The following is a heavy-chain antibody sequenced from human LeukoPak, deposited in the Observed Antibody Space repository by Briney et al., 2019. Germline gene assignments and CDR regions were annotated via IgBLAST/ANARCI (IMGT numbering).Heavy chain of an antibody. V-gene: IGHV4-59*01. CDR1: GGSISSYY. D-gene: IGHD3-10*01. Sequence: SETLSLTCTVSGGSISSYYWSWIRQPPGKGLEWIGYIYYSGSTNYNPSLKSRVTISVDTSKNQFSLGLSSVTAADTAVYYCARVEEGYGSGRRENYYYYYMDVWGKGTTVTISS. CDR2: IYYSGST. J-gene: IGHJ6*03. CDR3: ARVEEGYGSGRRENYYYYYMDV.